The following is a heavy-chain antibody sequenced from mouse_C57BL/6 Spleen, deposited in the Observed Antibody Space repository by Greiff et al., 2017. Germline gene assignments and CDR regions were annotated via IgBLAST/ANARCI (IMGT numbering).Heavy chain of an antibody. CDR2: INPSSGYT. V-gene: IGHV1-7*01. D-gene: IGHD2-3*01. CDR3: ASLSPGDGYYFFDY. Sequence: QVQLKESGAELAKPGASVKLSCKASGYTFTSYWMHWVKQRPGQGLEWIGYINPSSGYTKYNQKFKDKATLTADKSSSTAYMQLSSLTYEDSAVYYCASLSPGDGYYFFDYWGQGTTLTVSS. J-gene: IGHJ2*01. CDR1: GYTFTSYW.